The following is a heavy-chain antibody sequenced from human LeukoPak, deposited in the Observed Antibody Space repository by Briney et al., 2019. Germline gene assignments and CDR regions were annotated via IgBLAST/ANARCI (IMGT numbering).Heavy chain of an antibody. J-gene: IGHJ4*02. Sequence: GGSLRLSCAASGFTFSSYSMNWVRQAPGKGLEWVSSISSSSSYIYYADSVKGRFTISRDNSKNTLYLQMSSLRADDTAVYYCAKDRLGLVGYFDYWGPGTLVTVSS. D-gene: IGHD1-26*01. CDR2: ISSSSSYI. CDR1: GFTFSSYS. CDR3: AKDRLGLVGYFDY. V-gene: IGHV3-21*01.